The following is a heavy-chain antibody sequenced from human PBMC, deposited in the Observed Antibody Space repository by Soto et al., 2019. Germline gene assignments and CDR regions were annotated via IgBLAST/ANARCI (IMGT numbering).Heavy chain of an antibody. CDR3: ARVYHSDSSGYRQFDY. Sequence: QVQLVQSGGEVKKPGASVKVSCKASGYSFTSYAITWVRRAPGQGLEWMGWISAYSGNTNYAQKRQGRVIMTTDTWTSTAYMELRSLRSDDTAVYYCARVYHSDSSGYRQFDYWGQGTLVTVSS. V-gene: IGHV1-18*04. D-gene: IGHD3-22*01. CDR2: ISAYSGNT. CDR1: GYSFTSYA. J-gene: IGHJ4*02.